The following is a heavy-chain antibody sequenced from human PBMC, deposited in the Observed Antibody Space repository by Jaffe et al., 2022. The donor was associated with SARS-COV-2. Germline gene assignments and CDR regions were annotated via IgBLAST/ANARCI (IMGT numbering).Heavy chain of an antibody. D-gene: IGHD6-13*01. CDR1: GGSFSGYY. V-gene: IGHV4-34*01. Sequence: QVQLQQWGAGLLKPSETLSLTCAVYGGSFSGYYWSWIRQPPGKGLEWIGEINHSGSTNYNPSLKSRVTISVDTSKNQFSLKLSSVTAADTAVYYCARGRSSVIGQQLVPRYFDLWGRGTLVTVSS. CDR2: INHSGST. J-gene: IGHJ2*01. CDR3: ARGRSSVIGQQLVPRYFDL.